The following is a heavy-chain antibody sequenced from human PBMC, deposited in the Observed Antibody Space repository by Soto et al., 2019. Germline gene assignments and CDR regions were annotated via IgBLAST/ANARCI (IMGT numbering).Heavy chain of an antibody. Sequence: GGSLRLSFAGPGFNFMAYGTHGVRQVPGKGLEWVAVISYNGRTAFYADSVKGRFTITRDNFYNRVYLQMNSLRNDDSGIYYCAKDQAGTEYAHFGMDVWGQGTSVTVSS. CDR3: AKDQAGTEYAHFGMDV. CDR1: GFNFMAYG. J-gene: IGHJ6*02. V-gene: IGHV3-30*18. CDR2: ISYNGRTA. D-gene: IGHD1-1*01.